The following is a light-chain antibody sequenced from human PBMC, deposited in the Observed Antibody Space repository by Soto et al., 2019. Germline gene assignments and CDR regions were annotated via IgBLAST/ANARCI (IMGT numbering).Light chain of an antibody. CDR3: TSYTSSSTDADVV. J-gene: IGLJ2*01. Sequence: QSVLTQPASVSGSPGQSITISCTGTSSDVGGYNYVSWYQQHPGKAPKLMIYEVSNRPSGVSNRFSGSKSGNTASLTISGLQAEDDADYYCTSYTSSSTDADVVFGGGTKLTVL. CDR2: EVS. V-gene: IGLV2-14*01. CDR1: SSDVGGYNY.